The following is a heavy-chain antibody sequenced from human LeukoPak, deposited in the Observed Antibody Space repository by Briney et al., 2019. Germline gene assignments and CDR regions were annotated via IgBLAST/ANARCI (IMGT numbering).Heavy chain of an antibody. CDR1: GASINSSAYY. Sequence: SETLSLTCTVSGASINSSAYYWSWIRQPPGKGLEWIGEINHSGSTNYNPSLKSRVTISVDTSKNQFSLKLSSVTAADTAVYYCARKRNYGSGSLFWFDPWGQGTLVTVSS. CDR2: INHSGST. D-gene: IGHD3-10*01. V-gene: IGHV4-39*07. J-gene: IGHJ5*02. CDR3: ARKRNYGSGSLFWFDP.